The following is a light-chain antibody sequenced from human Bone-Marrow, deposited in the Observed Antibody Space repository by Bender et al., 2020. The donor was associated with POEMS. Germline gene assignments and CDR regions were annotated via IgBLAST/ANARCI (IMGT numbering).Light chain of an antibody. CDR3: QSYDRSLSGPYV. J-gene: IGLJ1*01. CDR1: SSDVGSYNL. Sequence: QSALTQPASVSGSPGQSITISCTGTSSDVGSYNLVSWYQQHPGKAPKVMIHDVSMRPSGVPDRFSGARSGTSASLAITGLQAEDEADYYCQSYDRSLSGPYVFGTGTKVSVL. V-gene: IGLV2-14*02. CDR2: DVS.